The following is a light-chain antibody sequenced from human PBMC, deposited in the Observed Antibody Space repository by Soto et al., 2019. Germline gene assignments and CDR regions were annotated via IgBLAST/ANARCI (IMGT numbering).Light chain of an antibody. J-gene: IGKJ1*01. CDR3: QPYGSSGT. Sequence: IVLSKSAGTLSLSPGESAPPSCRARPSVSSSYLAWYKQKPRQAPRLLIYGASSRATGIPDRFSGSGSGTDFTLTIRRLEAEDFAVDYCQPYGSSGTFGQGTRVEIK. V-gene: IGKV3-20*01. CDR1: PSVSSSY. CDR2: GAS.